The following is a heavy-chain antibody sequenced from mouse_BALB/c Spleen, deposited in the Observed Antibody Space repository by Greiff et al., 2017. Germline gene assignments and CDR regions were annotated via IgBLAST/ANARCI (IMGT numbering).Heavy chain of an antibody. D-gene: IGHD2-10*02. Sequence: EVQGVESGGGLVKPGGSLKLSCAASGFTFSSYAMSWVRQSPEKRLEWVAEISSGGSYTYYPDTVTGRFTISRDNAKNTLYLEMSSLRSEDTAMYYCARDRGEYGNYDAMDYWGQGTSVTVSS. CDR3: ARDRGEYGNYDAMDY. CDR2: ISSGGSYT. J-gene: IGHJ4*01. CDR1: GFTFSSYA. V-gene: IGHV5-9-4*01.